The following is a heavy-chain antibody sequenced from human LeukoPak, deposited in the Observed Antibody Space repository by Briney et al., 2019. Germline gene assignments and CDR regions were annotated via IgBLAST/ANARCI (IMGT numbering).Heavy chain of an antibody. D-gene: IGHD3-10*01. CDR2: IYYSGST. Sequence: KTSQTLSLTCTVSGGSISSGEYYWSWIRQPPGKGLECIGYIYYSGSTDYNPSLKSRVTISVDTSKSQFSLKLSSVTAADTAAYYCDRITYYYGSGSRALDYWGQGTLVTVSS. CDR3: DRITYYYGSGSRALDY. V-gene: IGHV4-30-4*01. CDR1: GGSISSGEYY. J-gene: IGHJ4*02.